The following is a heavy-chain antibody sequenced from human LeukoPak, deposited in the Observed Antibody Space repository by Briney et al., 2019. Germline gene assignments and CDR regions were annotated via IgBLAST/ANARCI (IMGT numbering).Heavy chain of an antibody. D-gene: IGHD1-26*01. V-gene: IGHV4-39*01. CDR2: IYYSGST. CDR1: GGSISSSSYY. J-gene: IGHJ5*02. Sequence: PSETLSLTCTVSGGSISSSSYYWGWIRQPPGKGLEWIGSIYYSGSTYYNPSLKSRVTISVDTSKNQFSLKLSSVTAADTAVYYCASAYRGWEASFDPWGQGTLVTVSS. CDR3: ASAYRGWEASFDP.